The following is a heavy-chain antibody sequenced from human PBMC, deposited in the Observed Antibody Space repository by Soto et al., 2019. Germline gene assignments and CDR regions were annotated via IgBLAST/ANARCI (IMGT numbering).Heavy chain of an antibody. CDR2: IYYSGST. V-gene: IGHV4-39*01. J-gene: IGHJ2*01. CDR1: GGSISSSSYY. CDR3: WTYYYDSSGYSPGWYFDL. D-gene: IGHD3-22*01. Sequence: SETLSLTCTVSGGSISSSSYYWGWIRQPPGKGLEWIGSIYYSGSTYYNPSLKGRVTTSGDTSKNQFSLKLSSVTAADTAVYYCWTYYYDSSGYSPGWYFDLWGRGTLVTVSS.